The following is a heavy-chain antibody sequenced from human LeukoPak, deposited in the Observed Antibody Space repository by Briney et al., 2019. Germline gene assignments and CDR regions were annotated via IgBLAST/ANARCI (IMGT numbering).Heavy chain of an antibody. J-gene: IGHJ4*02. CDR3: AKYPGIFGVVIPGSFFDY. Sequence: GGSLRLSCAASGFTFSSYAMSWVHQAPGKGLEWVSAISGSGGSTYYADSVKGRFTISRDNSKNTLYLQMNSLRAEDTAVYYCAKYPGIFGVVIPGSFFDYWGQGTLVTVSS. CDR2: ISGSGGST. V-gene: IGHV3-23*01. D-gene: IGHD3-3*01. CDR1: GFTFSSYA.